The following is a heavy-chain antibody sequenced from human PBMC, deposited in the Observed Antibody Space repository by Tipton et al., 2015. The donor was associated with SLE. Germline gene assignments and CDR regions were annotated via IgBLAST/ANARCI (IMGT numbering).Heavy chain of an antibody. V-gene: IGHV4-38-2*01. Sequence: TLSLTCAVSGYSISSGYYWGWFRQPPGKGREWIGSIHYSGSTNDNPSLKSRVTMSVDTSKNQFSLNLTSVTAADAAVYYCARITVGQPDYWGQGTLVTVSS. CDR3: ARITVGQPDY. CDR2: IHYSGST. D-gene: IGHD3-10*01. J-gene: IGHJ4*02. CDR1: GYSISSGYY.